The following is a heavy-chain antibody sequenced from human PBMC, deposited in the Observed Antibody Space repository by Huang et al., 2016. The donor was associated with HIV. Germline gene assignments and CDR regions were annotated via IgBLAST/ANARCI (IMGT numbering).Heavy chain of an antibody. Sequence: EVQLVESGGGLVQPGGSLRLSCAASGFTFNSYWMSWVRQARGKGVEWWAGIKTDGSEKSYVDSVKGRFTISRDNAKNSLYLQMNSLRAEDTAVYYCVRLLDHTGDYWGQGTLVTVSS. CDR2: IKTDGSEK. D-gene: IGHD1-26*01. CDR3: VRLLDHTGDY. CDR1: GFTFNSYW. J-gene: IGHJ4*02. V-gene: IGHV3-7*01.